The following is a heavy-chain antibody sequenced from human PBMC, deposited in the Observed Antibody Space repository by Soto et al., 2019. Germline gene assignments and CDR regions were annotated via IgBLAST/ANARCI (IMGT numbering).Heavy chain of an antibody. J-gene: IGHJ6*02. Sequence: QVQLVQSGAEVKKPGASVKVSCKASGYTFTSYDINWVRQATGQGLEWMGWMNPNSGNTGYAQKFQGRVTMTRNTSISTAYMELSSLRSEATAVYYCARRGYSSSWYYYYYYGMDVWGQGTPVTVSS. CDR2: MNPNSGNT. CDR3: ARRGYSSSWYYYYYYGMDV. D-gene: IGHD6-13*01. V-gene: IGHV1-8*01. CDR1: GYTFTSYD.